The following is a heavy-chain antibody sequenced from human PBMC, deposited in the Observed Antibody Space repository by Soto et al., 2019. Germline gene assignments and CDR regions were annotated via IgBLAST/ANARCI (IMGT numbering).Heavy chain of an antibody. D-gene: IGHD1-20*01. Sequence: ASVKVSCKASGYTFTAYLIHWVRQAPGQGPEWIGWINPNSGGTKYAQKFQGWVAMTGDTSTNTAYMELSRLRSDDTAVYFCARGLTGNPDYFDPWGQGTLVTVS. CDR2: INPNSGGT. CDR1: GYTFTAYL. V-gene: IGHV1-2*04. J-gene: IGHJ5*02. CDR3: ARGLTGNPDYFDP.